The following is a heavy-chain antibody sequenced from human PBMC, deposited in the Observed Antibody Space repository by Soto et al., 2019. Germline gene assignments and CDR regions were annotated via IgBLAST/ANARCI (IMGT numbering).Heavy chain of an antibody. V-gene: IGHV4-59*08. Sequence: SETLSLTCTVSGVSIISYYWSWIRQPTGKGLEWIGYIYYSGSTNYNPPLKSRVTTSVDTSKNQFSLKLSSVTAADTAVYYCARRYGDYFDYWGQGTLVTVSS. CDR2: IYYSGST. CDR3: ARRYGDYFDY. CDR1: GVSIISYY. D-gene: IGHD4-17*01. J-gene: IGHJ4*02.